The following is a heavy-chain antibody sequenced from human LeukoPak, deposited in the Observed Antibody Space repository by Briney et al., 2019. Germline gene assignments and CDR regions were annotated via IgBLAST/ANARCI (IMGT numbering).Heavy chain of an antibody. V-gene: IGHV3-7*01. CDR3: ARVAKERVGGVYYFDY. D-gene: IGHD1-1*01. Sequence: SGGSLRLSCAASGFTFSSYWMSWVRQAPGKGLEWVANIKQDGSEKYYVDSVKGRFTISRDNAKNSLYLQMNSLRAGDTAVYYCARVAKERVGGVYYFDYWGQGTLVTVSS. CDR1: GFTFSSYW. CDR2: IKQDGSEK. J-gene: IGHJ4*02.